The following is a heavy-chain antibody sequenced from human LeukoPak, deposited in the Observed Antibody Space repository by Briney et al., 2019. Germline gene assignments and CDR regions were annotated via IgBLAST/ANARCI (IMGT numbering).Heavy chain of an antibody. V-gene: IGHV4-59*12. J-gene: IGHJ4*02. D-gene: IGHD6-19*01. CDR2: IYYSGST. CDR3: ARDAPTDSSGSYLTPDNFDY. Sequence: SETLSLTCTVSGGSISSYYWSWIRQPPGKGLEWIGYIYYSGSTNYNPSLKSRVTISVDTSKNQFSLKLSSVTAADTAVYYCARDAPTDSSGSYLTPDNFDYWGQGTLVTVSS. CDR1: GGSISSYY.